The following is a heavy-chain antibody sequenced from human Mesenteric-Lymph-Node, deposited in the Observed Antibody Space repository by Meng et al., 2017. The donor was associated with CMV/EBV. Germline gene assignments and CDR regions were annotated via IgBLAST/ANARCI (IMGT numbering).Heavy chain of an antibody. J-gene: IGHJ4*02. V-gene: IGHV3-30-3*01. D-gene: IGHD1-26*01. Sequence: GGSLRLSCAASGFTFSSYAMHWVRQAPGKGLEWVAVISYDGSNKYYADSVKGRFTISRDNSKNTLYLQMNSLRAEDTAVYYCARVSGVGADASFDYWGQGTLVTVSS. CDR1: GFTFSSYA. CDR2: ISYDGSNK. CDR3: ARVSGVGADASFDY.